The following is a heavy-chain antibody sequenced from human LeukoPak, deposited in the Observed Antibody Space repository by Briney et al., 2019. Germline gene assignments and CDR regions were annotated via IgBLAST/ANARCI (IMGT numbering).Heavy chain of an antibody. CDR2: INSDGSST. Sequence: GSLRLSCAASGFTFSSYWMHWVRQAPGKGLVWVSRINSDGSSTSYADSVKGRFTISRDNAKNSLYLQMNSLRAEDTALYYCAKANYYDSSGYVFSEYFQHWGQGTLVTVSS. V-gene: IGHV3-74*01. CDR3: AKANYYDSSGYVFSEYFQH. CDR1: GFTFSSYW. D-gene: IGHD3-22*01. J-gene: IGHJ1*01.